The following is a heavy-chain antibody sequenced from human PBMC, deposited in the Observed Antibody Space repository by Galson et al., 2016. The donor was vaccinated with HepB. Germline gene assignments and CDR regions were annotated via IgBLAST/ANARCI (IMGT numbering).Heavy chain of an antibody. J-gene: IGHJ5*02. Sequence: SLRLSCAASGFTFSTFWMTWVRQAPGKGLEWVSVIYSGGGTYYADSVKGRFTISRDNSKNTLYLQMNSLRAEDTAVYYCAKDRVYAAVNWFDPWGQGTLVTVSS. D-gene: IGHD5/OR15-5a*01. CDR3: AKDRVYAAVNWFDP. CDR1: GFTFSTFW. V-gene: IGHV3-53*01. CDR2: IYSGGGT.